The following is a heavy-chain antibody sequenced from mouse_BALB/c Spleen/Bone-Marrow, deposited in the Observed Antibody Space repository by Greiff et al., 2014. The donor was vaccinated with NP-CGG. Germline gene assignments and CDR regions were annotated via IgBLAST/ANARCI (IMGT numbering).Heavy chain of an antibody. D-gene: IGHD2-1*01. Sequence: VQLKESGAELVKPGASVKLSCTASGFNIKDTYMHWVKQRPEQGLEWIGRIDPANGNTKYDPKFQGKATITADTSSNTAYLQRSSLASEDAAVYYCARYGNYCYALDYWGQGTSVTVSS. CDR2: IDPANGNT. CDR1: GFNIKDTY. CDR3: ARYGNYCYALDY. V-gene: IGHV14-3*02. J-gene: IGHJ4*01.